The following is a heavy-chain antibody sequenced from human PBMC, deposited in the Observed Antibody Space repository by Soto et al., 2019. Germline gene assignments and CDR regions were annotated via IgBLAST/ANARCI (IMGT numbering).Heavy chain of an antibody. D-gene: IGHD4-17*01. V-gene: IGHV3-21*01. J-gene: IGHJ3*02. Sequence: EVQLVESGGGLVKPGGSLRLSCAASGFTFSSYSMNWVRQAPGKGLEWVSSISSSSSYIYYADSVKGRFTISRDNAKNSLYLQMNSLRAEDTAVYYCAGPLVRSVTSTSDAFDIWGQGTMVTVSS. CDR3: AGPLVRSVTSTSDAFDI. CDR1: GFTFSSYS. CDR2: ISSSSSYI.